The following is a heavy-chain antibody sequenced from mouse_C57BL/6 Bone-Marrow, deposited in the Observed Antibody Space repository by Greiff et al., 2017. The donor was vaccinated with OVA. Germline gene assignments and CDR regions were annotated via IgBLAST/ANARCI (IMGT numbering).Heavy chain of an antibody. Sequence: EVKLVESGGGLVKPGGSLKLSCAASGFTFSDYGMHWVRQAPEKGLEWVAYISSGRSTIYYADTVKGRFTISRENAKNTLFLQLPSLRSEYTAMYYCSRGVYDYYAMDYWGQGTSVTVSS. V-gene: IGHV5-17*01. CDR1: GFTFSDYG. CDR2: ISSGRSTI. CDR3: SRGVYDYYAMDY. D-gene: IGHD2-3*01. J-gene: IGHJ4*01.